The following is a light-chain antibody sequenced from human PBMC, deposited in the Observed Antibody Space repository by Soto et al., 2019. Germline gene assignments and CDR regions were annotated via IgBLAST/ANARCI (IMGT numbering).Light chain of an antibody. V-gene: IGKV3-11*01. CDR1: QSINRY. CDR3: QQRNSWPLT. CDR2: DTS. Sequence: EIVLTQSPATLSLSPGERATLSCRASQSINRYLACYQQKPGQAPRLLIYDTSNRATGIPARFSGSGSGTDFTLTISSLEPEDFALYYCQQRNSWPLTFGGGTKVEIK. J-gene: IGKJ4*01.